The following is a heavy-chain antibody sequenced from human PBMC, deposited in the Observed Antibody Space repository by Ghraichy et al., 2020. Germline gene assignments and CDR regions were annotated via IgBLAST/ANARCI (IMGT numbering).Heavy chain of an antibody. J-gene: IGHJ4*02. CDR2: ISSSSGNT. Sequence: ETLSLTCAASGFTFSNYDMSWVRQAPGRGLEWVSGISSSSGNTYYADSVKGRFTISRDNSKNTLYLQMNSLRAEDTAVYYCAKVREGYCTNGICYDRSNYFDYWGQGTLVTVSS. CDR1: GFTFSNYD. CDR3: AKVREGYCTNGICYDRSNYFDY. V-gene: IGHV3-23*01. D-gene: IGHD2-8*01.